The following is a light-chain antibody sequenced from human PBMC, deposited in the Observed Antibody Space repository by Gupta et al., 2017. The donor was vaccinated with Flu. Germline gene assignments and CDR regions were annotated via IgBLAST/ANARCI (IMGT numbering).Light chain of an antibody. Sequence: ETVLTQSPGTLSLSPGERATLACRASQNVPTSYLSWYQQSPGQTPRLLISGTSNTATGIPARCSGSGAGTDFTLTIDRLEPEDFVMYYCHQYATSPYSFGQGTKLEI. CDR2: GTS. CDR1: QNVPTSY. V-gene: IGKV3-20*01. CDR3: HQYATSPYS. J-gene: IGKJ2*03.